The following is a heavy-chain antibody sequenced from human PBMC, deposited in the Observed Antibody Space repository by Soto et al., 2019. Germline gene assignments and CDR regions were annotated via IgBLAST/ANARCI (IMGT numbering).Heavy chain of an antibody. CDR3: ARVGGLSARTFDY. J-gene: IGHJ4*02. Sequence: SETLSLTCTVSGGSISDFYWSWIRQPPGKGLEWIGYIYYSGSTNYNPSLKSRVTVSVDTSKYQFSLNLRSMSSADTAVYYCARVGGLSARTFDYWGPGTLVTVSS. CDR1: GGSISDFY. CDR2: IYYSGST. D-gene: IGHD3-16*02. V-gene: IGHV4-59*01.